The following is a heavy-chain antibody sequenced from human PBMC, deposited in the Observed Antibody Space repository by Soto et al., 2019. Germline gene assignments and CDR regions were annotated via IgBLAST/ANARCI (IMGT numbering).Heavy chain of an antibody. V-gene: IGHV1-3*01. Sequence: ASVKVSCKASGYTFTSYAMHCVRQAPGQRLEWMGWINAGNGKKKYSQKFQGRVTITRDTYARTAYMELSSLRSADTAVYYFARDVVQLSYSSDCYFDYWGQGTMVTVSS. D-gene: IGHD6-19*01. CDR2: INAGNGKK. CDR3: ARDVVQLSYSSDCYFDY. J-gene: IGHJ4*02. CDR1: GYTFTSYA.